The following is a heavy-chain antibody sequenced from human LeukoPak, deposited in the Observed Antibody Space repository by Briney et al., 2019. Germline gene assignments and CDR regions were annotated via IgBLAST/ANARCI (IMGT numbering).Heavy chain of an antibody. Sequence: GGSLRLSCAASGFTVSSNYMSWVRQAPGKGLEWVSVIYSGGSTYYADSVKGRFTISRDNSKNTLYLQMNSLRAEDTAVYYCARDSAAYYDFWSGYLDYWGQGTLVTVSS. D-gene: IGHD3-3*01. CDR2: IYSGGST. CDR1: GFTVSSNY. J-gene: IGHJ4*02. V-gene: IGHV3-66*01. CDR3: ARDSAAYYDFWSGYLDY.